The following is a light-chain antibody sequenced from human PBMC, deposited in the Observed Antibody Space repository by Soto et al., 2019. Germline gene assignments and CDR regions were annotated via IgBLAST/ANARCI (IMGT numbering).Light chain of an antibody. V-gene: IGKV3-11*01. Sequence: EIVLTQSPGTLSLSPGERATLSCRASLNVDSYLAWYQQKPGQAPRLLIYDASNRAAGIPARFSGSGSGTDFTLTISSLEPEDFAIYYCQQRQYWPTITFGQGTRLEIK. CDR2: DAS. CDR1: LNVDSY. J-gene: IGKJ5*01. CDR3: QQRQYWPTIT.